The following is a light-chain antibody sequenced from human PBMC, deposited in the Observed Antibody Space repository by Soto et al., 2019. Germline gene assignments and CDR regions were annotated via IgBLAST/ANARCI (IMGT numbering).Light chain of an antibody. CDR3: QQYGNSPRT. Sequence: IQLTQSPSSLSASVGDRVTITCRASQGISSYLAWYQQKPGKAPKLLIYAASTLQSGVPSRFSGSGSGTDFTLTISRLEPEDFAVYFCQQYGNSPRTFGQGTRLEIK. CDR1: QGISSY. CDR2: AAS. V-gene: IGKV1-9*01. J-gene: IGKJ5*01.